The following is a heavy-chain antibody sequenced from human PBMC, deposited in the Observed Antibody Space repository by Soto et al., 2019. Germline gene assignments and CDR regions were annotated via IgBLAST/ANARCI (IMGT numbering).Heavy chain of an antibody. CDR1: GYSFTSYW. CDR3: ASSRVVVPAATTPGYYYYGMDV. V-gene: IGHV5-10-1*01. D-gene: IGHD2-2*01. J-gene: IGHJ6*02. CDR2: IDPSDSYT. Sequence: DSLTISSKGSGYSFTSYWISWVGQMPGKGLEWMGRIDPSDSYTNYSPSFQGHVTISADKSISTAYLQWSSLKASDTAMYYCASSRVVVPAATTPGYYYYGMDVWGQGTTVTVPS.